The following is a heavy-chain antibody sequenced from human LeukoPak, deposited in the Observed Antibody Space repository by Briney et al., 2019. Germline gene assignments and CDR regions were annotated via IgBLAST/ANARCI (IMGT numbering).Heavy chain of an antibody. D-gene: IGHD2-2*01. CDR3: ARDFLPRYELGSMSAFDT. Sequence: SVKTSCTASGGTFITYTISWVRQAPGQGVEWMGGIIPIFGTANYAQKFQGRVTITADESTSTAYMELSSLRSEDTAVYYCARDFLPRYELGSMSAFDTWGQGTMVTVSS. CDR1: GGTFITYT. CDR2: IIPIFGTA. V-gene: IGHV1-69*13. J-gene: IGHJ3*02.